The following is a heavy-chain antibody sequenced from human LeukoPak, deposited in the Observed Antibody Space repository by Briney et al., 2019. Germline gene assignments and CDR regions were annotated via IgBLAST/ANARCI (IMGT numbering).Heavy chain of an antibody. CDR1: GYTFTGYY. J-gene: IGHJ4*02. Sequence: ASVKVSCKASGYTFTGYYMHWVRQAPGQGLEWMGWINPNSGGTNYAQKFQGRVTMTRDTSISTAYMELSRLRSDDTAVYYCARVDSGSSWLYDYWGQGTLVTVSS. CDR3: ARVDSGSSWLYDY. D-gene: IGHD6-13*01. CDR2: INPNSGGT. V-gene: IGHV1-2*02.